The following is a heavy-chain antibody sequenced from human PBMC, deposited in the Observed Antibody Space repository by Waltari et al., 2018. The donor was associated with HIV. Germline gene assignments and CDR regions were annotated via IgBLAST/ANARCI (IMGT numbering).Heavy chain of an antibody. CDR3: TVGKSSGYY. V-gene: IGHV3-15*01. CDR1: GVSFRDVW. D-gene: IGHD3-22*01. J-gene: IGHJ4*02. Sequence: EVQLVESGGGLVKPGGSLSLPWPASGVSFRDVWLNWVRQAPGQGLEWVGQIKSKTEGWTTDYAAPVKGRFTISRDDSKNMLFLEMNSLNTDDTASYYCTVGKSSGYYWGQGTLVTVSS. CDR2: IKSKTEGWTT.